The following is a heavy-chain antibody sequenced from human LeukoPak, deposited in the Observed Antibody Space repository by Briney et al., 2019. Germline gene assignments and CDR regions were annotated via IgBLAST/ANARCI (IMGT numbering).Heavy chain of an antibody. V-gene: IGHV1-8*03. CDR1: GYTFTSYD. CDR3: ARWGGDIVVVVAANNWFDP. J-gene: IGHJ5*02. D-gene: IGHD2-15*01. Sequence: GASVKVSCKASGYTFTSYDINWVRQATGQGLEWMGWMNPNSGNTGYAQKFQGRVTITRNTSISTAYMELRSLRSDDTAVYYCARWGGDIVVVVAANNWFDPWGQGTLVTVSS. CDR2: MNPNSGNT.